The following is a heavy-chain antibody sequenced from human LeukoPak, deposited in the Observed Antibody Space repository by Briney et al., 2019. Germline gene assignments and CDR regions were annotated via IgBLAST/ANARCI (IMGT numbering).Heavy chain of an antibody. CDR2: IKQDGSEK. J-gene: IGHJ4*02. Sequence: PGGSRRLSCAASGFTFSSYWMSWVRQAPGKGLEWVANIKQDGSEKFYVDSVKGRFTISRDNAKNSLYLQMDSLRAEDTAVYYCAGYCSSTSCFRTDYWGQGTLVTVSS. V-gene: IGHV3-7*01. D-gene: IGHD2-2*01. CDR1: GFTFSSYW. CDR3: AGYCSSTSCFRTDY.